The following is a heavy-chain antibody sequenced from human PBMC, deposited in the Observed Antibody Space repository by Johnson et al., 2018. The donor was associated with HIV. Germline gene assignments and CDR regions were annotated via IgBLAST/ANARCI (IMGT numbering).Heavy chain of an antibody. CDR2: INSDGSST. CDR3: AFPTGATTAFDI. D-gene: IGHD5-24*01. J-gene: IGHJ3*02. V-gene: IGHV3-74*01. Sequence: VQLVESGGGVVQPGGSLRLSCAASGFTFSSYWMHWVRQAPGKGLVWVSRINSDGSSTSYEDSVKGRFNISRDNATNTLYLQMNSLRAEDTAVYYCAFPTGATTAFDIWGQGTMVTVSS. CDR1: GFTFSSYW.